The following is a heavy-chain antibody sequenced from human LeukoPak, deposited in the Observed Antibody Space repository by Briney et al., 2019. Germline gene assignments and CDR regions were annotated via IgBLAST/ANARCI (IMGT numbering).Heavy chain of an antibody. Sequence: GGSLRLSCPVSGFTFSSYAMSWVRQAPGRGLEWVSVISTSGESAYYADSVKGRFTISRDNSKNTLYLQMNSLRAEDTAVYYCAKDRGSGYLYFDYWGQGTLDPLL. CDR3: AKDRGSGYLYFDY. V-gene: IGHV3-23*01. D-gene: IGHD3-22*01. CDR2: ISTSGESA. CDR1: GFTFSSYA. J-gene: IGHJ4*02.